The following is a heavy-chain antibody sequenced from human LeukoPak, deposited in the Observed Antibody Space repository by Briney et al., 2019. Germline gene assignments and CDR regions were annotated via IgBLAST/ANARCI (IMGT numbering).Heavy chain of an antibody. CDR3: AKMLNTGHAHAALDY. CDR1: GFTFSTYG. J-gene: IGHJ4*02. D-gene: IGHD2-8*02. V-gene: IGHV3-30*18. Sequence: GGSLRLSCVASGFTFSTYGMHWVRQSPGKGLEWVAVISYDGSYKEYADSVKGRFTISRDNSKNTLYLQMNSLRAEDTAVYYCAKMLNTGHAHAALDYWGQGTLVTVSS. CDR2: ISYDGSYK.